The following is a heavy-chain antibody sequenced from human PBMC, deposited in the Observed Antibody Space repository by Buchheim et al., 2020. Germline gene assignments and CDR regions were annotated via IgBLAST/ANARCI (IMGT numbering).Heavy chain of an antibody. V-gene: IGHV3-30-3*01. CDR1: GFTFSSYA. J-gene: IGHJ6*02. Sequence: QVQLVESGGGVVQPGRSLRLSCAASGFTFSSYAMHWVRQAPGKGLEWVAVISYDGSNKYYADSVKGRFTISRDNSKNTLYLQMNSLRAEDTAVYYCARDYTPDSSGIGVRFFPYYYYYYGMDVWGQGTT. CDR3: ARDYTPDSSGIGVRFFPYYYYYYGMDV. CDR2: ISYDGSNK. D-gene: IGHD3-22*01.